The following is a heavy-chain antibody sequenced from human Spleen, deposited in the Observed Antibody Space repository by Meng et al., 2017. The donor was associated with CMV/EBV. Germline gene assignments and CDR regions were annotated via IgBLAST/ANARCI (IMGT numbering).Heavy chain of an antibody. J-gene: IGHJ4*02. CDR1: GYNFTNYA. CDR2: ISTYNGNT. Sequence: SGYNFTNYASSWVRQAPGQGLEWMGWISTYNGNTVCAHKFQGRVTMTTDTSTSTAYMELRDLGSVDTAVYYCARGGYCSSSSCLPPDHWGQGTLVTVSS. CDR3: ARGGYCSSSSCLPPDH. V-gene: IGHV1-18*01. D-gene: IGHD2-2*01.